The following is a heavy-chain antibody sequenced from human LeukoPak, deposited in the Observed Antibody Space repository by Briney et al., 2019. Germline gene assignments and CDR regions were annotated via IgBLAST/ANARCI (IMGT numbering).Heavy chain of an antibody. V-gene: IGHV1-69*05. CDR1: GGTFSSYA. J-gene: IGHJ3*02. CDR2: IIPIFGTA. D-gene: IGHD3-16*01. Sequence: SVKVSCKASGGTFSSYAISWVRQAPGQGLEWIGRIIPIFGTANYAQKFQGRVTITTDESTSTAYMELSSLRSEDTAVYYCASELETFGGVLIWGQGTMVTVSS. CDR3: ASELETFGGVLI.